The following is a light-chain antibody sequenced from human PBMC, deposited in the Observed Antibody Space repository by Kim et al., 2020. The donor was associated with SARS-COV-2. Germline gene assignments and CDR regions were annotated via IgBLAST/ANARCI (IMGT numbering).Light chain of an antibody. CDR3: ATWDDSLSGRV. J-gene: IGLJ3*02. Sequence: QSVLTQPPSASGTPGQRVTISCSGSSSNIGRNSVNWYQQLPGTAPKLLIYSNDQRPSGVPARFLGSKSGTSASLAISGLQSEDEADYYCATWDDSLSGRVFGGGTQLTVL. CDR1: SSNIGRNS. V-gene: IGLV1-44*01. CDR2: SND.